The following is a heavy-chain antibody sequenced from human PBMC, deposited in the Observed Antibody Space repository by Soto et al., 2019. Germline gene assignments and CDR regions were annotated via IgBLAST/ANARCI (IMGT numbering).Heavy chain of an antibody. CDR3: AVDLTLGIVGSCGDYFDY. V-gene: IGHV3-30-3*01. Sequence: QVQLLESGGGVLQPGRSLRLSCAASGFTFSSFAMHWVRQAPGKGLEWVACISYDGSNTYYADSVKGRVTISRDNSKKTVYSDTPCLQVEDTAAEQCAVDLTLGIVGSCGDYFDYWGQGTLVTVSS. D-gene: IGHD1-26*01. J-gene: IGHJ4*02. CDR2: ISYDGSNT. CDR1: GFTFSSFA.